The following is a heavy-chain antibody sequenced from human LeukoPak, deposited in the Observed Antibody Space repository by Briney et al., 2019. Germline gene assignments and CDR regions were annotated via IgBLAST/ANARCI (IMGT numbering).Heavy chain of an antibody. V-gene: IGHV4-61*02. CDR2: IYTSGST. D-gene: IGHD3-3*01. J-gene: IGHJ4*02. CDR1: GGSISSGSYY. CDR3: ARITYHDFWSGYYTFDY. Sequence: SETLSLTCTVSGGSISSGSYYWSWIRQPAGKGLEWIGRIYTSGSTNYNPSLKSRVTISVDTSKNQFSLKLSSVTAADTAVYYCARITYHDFWSGYYTFDYWGQGTLVTVSS.